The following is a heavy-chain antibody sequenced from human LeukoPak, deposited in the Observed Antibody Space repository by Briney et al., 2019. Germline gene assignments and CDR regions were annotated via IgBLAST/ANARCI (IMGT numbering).Heavy chain of an antibody. Sequence: SETLSLTCTVSGGSISSLYWSWIRQPPGKGLEWIGYIYDSGSTNYNPSLKSRVPISVDTSKNQFSLKLSSVTAADTAVYYCARRAFYYDSSGSYYLPFDCWGQGTLVTVSS. V-gene: IGHV4-59*11. CDR2: IYDSGST. J-gene: IGHJ4*02. CDR1: GGSISSLY. CDR3: ARRAFYYDSSGSYYLPFDC. D-gene: IGHD3-22*01.